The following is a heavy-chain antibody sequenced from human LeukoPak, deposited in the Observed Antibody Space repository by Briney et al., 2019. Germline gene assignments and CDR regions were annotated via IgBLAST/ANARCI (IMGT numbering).Heavy chain of an antibody. J-gene: IGHJ4*02. CDR1: GGSISSSSYY. CDR2: IYYSGST. Sequence: SETLSLTCTVSGGSISSSSYYWGWIRQPPEKGLEWIRSIYYSGSTYYNPSLKSRVTISVDTSKNQFSLKLSSVTAADTAVYYCARARYYYGSGSYYLDYWGQGTLVTVSS. CDR3: ARARYYYGSGSYYLDY. D-gene: IGHD3-10*01. V-gene: IGHV4-39*07.